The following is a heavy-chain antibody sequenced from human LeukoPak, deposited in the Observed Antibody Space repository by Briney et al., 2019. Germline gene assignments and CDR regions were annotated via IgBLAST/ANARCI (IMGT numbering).Heavy chain of an antibody. V-gene: IGHV3-7*04. CDR3: AGGIVGATLDY. CDR2: IKQDGSEK. J-gene: IGHJ4*02. CDR1: GFTFSSYW. D-gene: IGHD1-26*01. Sequence: PGGSLRLSCAASGFTFSSYWMSWVRQAPGKGLEWVANIKQDGSEKYYVDSVKGRFTISRDNAKNSLYLQMNSLRAEDTAVYYCAGGIVGATLDYWGQGTLVTASS.